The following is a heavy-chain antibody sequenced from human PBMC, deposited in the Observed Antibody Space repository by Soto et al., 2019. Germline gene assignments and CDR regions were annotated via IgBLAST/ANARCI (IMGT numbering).Heavy chain of an antibody. CDR1: GASINSGGYF. J-gene: IGHJ4*02. D-gene: IGHD5-18*01. V-gene: IGHV4-31*03. Sequence: QVQLQESGPGLVKPSQTLSLACSVSGASINSGGYFWSWIRQLPGKGLEWIGYIHYSGSTYYNPSLKSRVVTSIDTSKNDFSLKLSSVTAADTAVFYCARGFVETAMAFDYWGQGALVTVSS. CDR3: ARGFVETAMAFDY. CDR2: IHYSGST.